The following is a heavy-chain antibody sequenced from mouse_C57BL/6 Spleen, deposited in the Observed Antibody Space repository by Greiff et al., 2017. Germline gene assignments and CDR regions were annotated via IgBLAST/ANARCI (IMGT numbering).Heavy chain of an antibody. Sequence: QVQLQQPGAELVRPGSSVKLSCKASGYTFTSYWMHWVKQRPIQGLEWIGNIDPSDSETHYNQKFKDKATMTVDKSSSTAYMQLSSLTSEESAVYYCARSHFGGFAYWGQGTLGTVSA. D-gene: IGHD3-1*01. CDR3: ARSHFGGFAY. J-gene: IGHJ3*01. V-gene: IGHV1-52*01. CDR2: IDPSDSET. CDR1: GYTFTSYW.